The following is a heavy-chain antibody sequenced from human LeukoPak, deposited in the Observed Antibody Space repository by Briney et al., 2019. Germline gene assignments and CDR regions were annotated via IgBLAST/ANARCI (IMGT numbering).Heavy chain of an antibody. CDR2: INPNSGGT. J-gene: IGHJ6*02. CDR3: ARDLPDYYDSSSGMDV. D-gene: IGHD3-22*01. Sequence: GASVKVSCKASGYTFTGYYMHWVRQAPGQGLEWMGWINPNSGGTNYAQKFQGWVTMTRDTSISTAYMELSRLRSDDTAVYYCARDLPDYYDSSSGMDVWGQGTTVTVSS. CDR1: GYTFTGYY. V-gene: IGHV1-2*04.